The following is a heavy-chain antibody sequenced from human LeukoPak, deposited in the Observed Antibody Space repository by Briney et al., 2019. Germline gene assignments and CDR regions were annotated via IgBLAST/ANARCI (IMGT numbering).Heavy chain of an antibody. J-gene: IGHJ6*03. CDR3: TREEGPPLDFWSGPAPYYMDV. CDR2: IRSKAYGGTT. Sequence: GGSLRLSCTASGFTFGDYAMSWVRQAPGKGLEWVGFIRSKAYGGTTEYAASVKGRFTISRDDSKSIAYLQMNSLKTEDTAVYYCTREEGPPLDFWSGPAPYYMDVWGKGTTVTVSS. V-gene: IGHV3-49*04. CDR1: GFTFGDYA. D-gene: IGHD3-3*01.